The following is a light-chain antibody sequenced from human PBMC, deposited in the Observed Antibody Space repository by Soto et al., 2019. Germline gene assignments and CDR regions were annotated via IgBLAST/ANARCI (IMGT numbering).Light chain of an antibody. Sequence: DIQMTQSPSSLSASVGDRVTITCRASQGISNYLAWYQQKPGKVPKLLIYAASTLQSGVTSRFSGSGSGTDSTLTISSLQPEDVATYYCHKYNSAPRTFGQATKVEIK. J-gene: IGKJ1*01. CDR3: HKYNSAPRT. CDR1: QGISNY. CDR2: AAS. V-gene: IGKV1-27*01.